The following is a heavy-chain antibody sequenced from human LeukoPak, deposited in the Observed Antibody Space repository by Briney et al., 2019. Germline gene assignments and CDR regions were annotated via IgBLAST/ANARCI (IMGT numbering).Heavy chain of an antibody. D-gene: IGHD5-18*01. CDR3: ARTTEGGYTYGYFYYYYMDV. Sequence: SETLSLTCAVYGGSFSGYYWSWIRQPPGKGLEWIGEINQSGSTNYNPSLKSRVTISLDTSKNQFSLKLTSVTAADTAMYYCARTTEGGYTYGYFYYYYMDVWGKGTTVTISS. J-gene: IGHJ6*03. CDR1: GGSFSGYY. CDR2: INQSGST. V-gene: IGHV4-34*01.